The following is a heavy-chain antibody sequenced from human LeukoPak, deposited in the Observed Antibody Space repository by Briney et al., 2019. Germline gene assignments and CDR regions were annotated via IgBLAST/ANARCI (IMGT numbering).Heavy chain of an antibody. CDR2: INPNSGGT. CDR3: AGSDSGYHSNLDG. V-gene: IGHV1-2*02. CDR1: GYTFSGYY. Sequence: PRASVTVTCKASGYTFSGYYMHWVRQAPGQGLEWMGWINPNSGGTNYAQKFQGRVTMTRDTSISTAYMELSRLRSDDTAVYYCAGSDSGYHSNLDGWSQGTLVTVSS. D-gene: IGHD5-12*01. J-gene: IGHJ4*02.